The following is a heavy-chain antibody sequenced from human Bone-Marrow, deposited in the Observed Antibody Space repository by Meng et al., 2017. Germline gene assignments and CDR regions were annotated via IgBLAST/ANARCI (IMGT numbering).Heavy chain of an antibody. CDR1: VFSFSKAW. CDR3: SGHVDY. CDR2: IKSKSDGGTT. V-gene: IGHV3-15*01. J-gene: IGHJ4*01. Sequence: GGSLRLSCAASVFSFSKAWMNWVRQAPGKGLEWVGRIKSKSDGGTTDYAAPVKGRFTISRNDSENTLFLQMNSLKTEDTAVYYCSGHVDYWGHGTLVTVSS.